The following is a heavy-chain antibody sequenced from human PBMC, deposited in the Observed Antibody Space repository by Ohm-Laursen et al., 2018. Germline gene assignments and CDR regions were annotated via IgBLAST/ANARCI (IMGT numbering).Heavy chain of an antibody. D-gene: IGHD1-1*01. V-gene: IGHV3-11*01. CDR3: GRWNDY. CDR2: ISASTTTI. J-gene: IGHJ4*02. CDR1: GFHFSDFY. Sequence: SLRLSCAASGFHFSDFYMSWVRQAPGKGLEWVSYISASTTTIYYADSVKGRFTISRDNSKNSLFLQMDSLRAEDTAVYYCGRWNDYWGQGTLVTVSS.